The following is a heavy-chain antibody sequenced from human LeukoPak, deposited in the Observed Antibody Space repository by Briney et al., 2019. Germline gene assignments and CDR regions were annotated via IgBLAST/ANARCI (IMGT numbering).Heavy chain of an antibody. CDR1: GFTFSSYA. CDR3: AKDVVDTAMVTVFDF. CDR2: ISGSGGST. V-gene: IGHV3-23*01. J-gene: IGHJ4*02. D-gene: IGHD5-18*01. Sequence: GGSLRLSCAASGFTFSSYAMSWVRQAPGKGLEWVSAISGSGGSTYYADSVKGRFTISRDNSKNTLYLQMNSLRAEDMAVYYCAKDVVDTAMVTVFDFWGQGTLVTVSS.